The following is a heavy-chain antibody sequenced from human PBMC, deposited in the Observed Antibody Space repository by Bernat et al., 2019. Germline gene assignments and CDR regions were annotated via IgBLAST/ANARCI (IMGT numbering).Heavy chain of an antibody. J-gene: IGHJ3*02. CDR3: ARHYYYDSSGYYDAFDI. V-gene: IGHV2-26*01. CDR2: IFSNDEK. D-gene: IGHD3-22*01. Sequence: QVTLKESGPVLVKPTETLTLTCTVSGFSLSNARMGVSWIRQPPGKALEWLAHIFSNDEKSYSTSLKSRLTISKDTSKSQVVLTMTNMDPVDTATYYCARHYYYDSSGYYDAFDIWGQGPMVTVSS. CDR1: GFSLSNARMG.